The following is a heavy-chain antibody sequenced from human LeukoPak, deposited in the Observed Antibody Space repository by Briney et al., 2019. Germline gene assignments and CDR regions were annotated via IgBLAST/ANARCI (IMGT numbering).Heavy chain of an antibody. J-gene: IGHJ6*03. CDR2: IIPIFGTA. V-gene: IGHV1-69*05. Sequence: SVKVSCKASGGTFSSYAISWARQAPGQGLEWMGGIIPIFGTANYAQKFQGRVTITTDESTSTAYMELSSLRSEDTAVYYCARAYDFWSSPMDVWGKGTTVTVSS. CDR1: GGTFSSYA. D-gene: IGHD3-3*01. CDR3: ARAYDFWSSPMDV.